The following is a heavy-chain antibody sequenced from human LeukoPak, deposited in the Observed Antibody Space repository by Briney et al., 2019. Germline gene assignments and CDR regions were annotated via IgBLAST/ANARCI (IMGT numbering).Heavy chain of an antibody. D-gene: IGHD1-26*01. CDR1: GGSISSYY. CDR3: ARDPGGGSYQEDDYFDY. J-gene: IGHJ4*02. Sequence: SETLSLTCTVSGGSISSYYWSWIRQPPGKGLEWIGYIYYSGSTNYNPSLKSRVTISVDSSKNQFSLKLSSVTAADTAVYHCARDPGGGSYQEDDYFDYWGQGTLVTVSS. CDR2: IYYSGST. V-gene: IGHV4-59*01.